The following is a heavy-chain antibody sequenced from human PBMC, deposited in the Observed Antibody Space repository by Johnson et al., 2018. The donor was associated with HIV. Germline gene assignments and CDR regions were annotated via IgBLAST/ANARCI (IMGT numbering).Heavy chain of an antibody. CDR1: GFTFSSYG. J-gene: IGHJ3*02. D-gene: IGHD6-19*01. CDR3: AKDWGIAVAGLDAFDI. V-gene: IGHV3-30*02. CDR2: IRYDGSNK. Sequence: QVQLVESGGGVVQPGGSLRLSCAASGFTFSSYGMHWVRQAPGKGLEWVAFIRYDGSNKYYADSVKGRFTISRDNSKNTLYLQMNSLRAEDTAVYYCAKDWGIAVAGLDAFDIWGQGTMVTVSS.